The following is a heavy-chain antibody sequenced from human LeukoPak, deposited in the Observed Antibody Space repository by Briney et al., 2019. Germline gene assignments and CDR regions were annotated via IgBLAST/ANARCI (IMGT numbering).Heavy chain of an antibody. Sequence: SVTVSCKASGGTFSSYAISWVRQAPGQGLEWMGGIIPIFGTANYAQKFQGRVTITTDESTSTAYMELSSLRSEDTAVYYCARHGDPHRDWFDPWGQGTLVTVSS. CDR1: GGTFSSYA. CDR2: IIPIFGTA. V-gene: IGHV1-69*05. J-gene: IGHJ5*02. D-gene: IGHD7-27*01. CDR3: ARHGDPHRDWFDP.